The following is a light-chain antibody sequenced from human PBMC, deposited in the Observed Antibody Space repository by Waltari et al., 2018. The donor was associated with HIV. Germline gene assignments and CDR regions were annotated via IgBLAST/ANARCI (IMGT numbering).Light chain of an antibody. CDR1: VLPKQY. CDR3: QSADSSGTYAV. J-gene: IGLJ7*01. Sequence: SYELTQPPSVSVSPGQTARITCSGDVLPKQYAYWYQQKPGQAPVVVISKDSESASGSPGRFSGSSTGTTVTLTSSGVQAEDEADYYCQSADSSGTYAVFGGGTQLTVL. CDR2: KDS. V-gene: IGLV3-25*03.